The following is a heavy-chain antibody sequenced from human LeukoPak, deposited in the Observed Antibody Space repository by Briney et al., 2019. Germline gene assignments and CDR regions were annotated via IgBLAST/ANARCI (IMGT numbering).Heavy chain of an antibody. Sequence: GGSLRLSCAASGFTFSSYEMNWVRQAPGKGLEWVSYISSSGSTIYYADSVKGRFTISRDNAKYTLYLQMNSLRAEDTAVYYCARAGGGYSYGHQGYWGQGTLVTVSS. CDR2: ISSSGSTI. CDR3: ARAGGGYSYGHQGY. CDR1: GFTFSSYE. J-gene: IGHJ4*02. D-gene: IGHD5-18*01. V-gene: IGHV3-48*03.